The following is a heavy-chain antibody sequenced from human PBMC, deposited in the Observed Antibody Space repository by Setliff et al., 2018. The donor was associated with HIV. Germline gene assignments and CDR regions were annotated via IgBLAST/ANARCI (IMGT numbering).Heavy chain of an antibody. CDR3: ARDLLGRRFDY. CDR1: GGTFSSYA. Sequence: SVKVSCKASGGTFSSYAISWVRQAPGQGLEWMGGIIPILGIANYAQKFQGRVTITTDESTSTAYMELSSLRSEDTAVYYCARDLLGRRFDYWGQGTLVTVSS. CDR2: IIPILGIA. D-gene: IGHD7-27*01. J-gene: IGHJ4*02. V-gene: IGHV1-69*10.